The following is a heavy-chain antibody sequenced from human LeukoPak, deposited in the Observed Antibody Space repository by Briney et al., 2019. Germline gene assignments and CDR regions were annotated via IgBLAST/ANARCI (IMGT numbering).Heavy chain of an antibody. D-gene: IGHD3-10*01. CDR1: GGSISSYH. CDR2: IYYSGST. V-gene: IGHV4-59*01. J-gene: IGHJ5*02. Sequence: SETLSLTCAVSGGSISSYHWSWIRQPPGKGLEWVGHIYYSGSTNYNPSLKSRVTISVDTSKNQFSLKLSSVTAADTAVYYCARAHSGGAWDGELLPGNWFDPWGQGTLVTV. CDR3: ARAHSGGAWDGELLPGNWFDP.